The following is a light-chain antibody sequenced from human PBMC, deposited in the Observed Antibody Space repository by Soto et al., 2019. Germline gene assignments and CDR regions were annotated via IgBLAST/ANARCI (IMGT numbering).Light chain of an antibody. CDR1: SPNIGTNA. Sequence: QSMLTQTPSASGTPGQMVTISCSGSSPNIGTNAVNWCQQLPGTAPRLLIYSNDQRRPGVPDRFSGSKSGTSASLAISGLQSEDDAVYYCATWVAALGGWVLGGGTRLTV. CDR2: SND. CDR3: ATWVAALGGWV. J-gene: IGLJ3*02. V-gene: IGLV1-44*01.